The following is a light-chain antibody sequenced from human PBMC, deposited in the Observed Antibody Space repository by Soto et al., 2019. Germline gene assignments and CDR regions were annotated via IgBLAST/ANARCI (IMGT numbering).Light chain of an antibody. J-gene: IGLJ2*01. Sequence: QSALTQPASVSGSPGQSITISCTGTSSDVGGYNYVSWYQQHPGKAPKFMIYDVSKRPSGVSNRFAGSKSGNTASLTISGLQAEDVADYYSSSYTSSSTSVIFGGGTKLTVL. V-gene: IGLV2-14*01. CDR2: DVS. CDR3: SSYTSSSTSVI. CDR1: SSDVGGYNY.